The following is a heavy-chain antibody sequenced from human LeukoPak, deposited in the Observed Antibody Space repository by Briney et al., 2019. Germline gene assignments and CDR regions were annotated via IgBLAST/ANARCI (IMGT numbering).Heavy chain of an antibody. J-gene: IGHJ1*01. V-gene: IGHV4-61*02. CDR1: GGSISSGGYY. CDR3: ARDQGRYSSGWGGEYFQH. Sequence: SQTLSLTCTVSGGSISSGGYYWSWIRQPAGKGLEWIGRIYTSGSTNYNPSLKSRVTISVDTSKNQFSLKLSSVTAADTAVYYCARDQGRYSSGWGGEYFQHWGQGTLVTVSS. D-gene: IGHD6-19*01. CDR2: IYTSGST.